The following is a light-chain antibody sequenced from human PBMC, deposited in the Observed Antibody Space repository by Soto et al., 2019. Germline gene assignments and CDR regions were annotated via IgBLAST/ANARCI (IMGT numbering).Light chain of an antibody. V-gene: IGKV3-15*01. Sequence: EIVMTQSPATLSVSPGERATLSCRASQSVSSNLAWYQQKPGQAPRLLIYGASTRATRIPARFSGSGSGTEFTLTVSSLQSEDFAVYYCQQYNTWPKTFGQGTKVEIK. CDR3: QQYNTWPKT. CDR1: QSVSSN. J-gene: IGKJ1*01. CDR2: GAS.